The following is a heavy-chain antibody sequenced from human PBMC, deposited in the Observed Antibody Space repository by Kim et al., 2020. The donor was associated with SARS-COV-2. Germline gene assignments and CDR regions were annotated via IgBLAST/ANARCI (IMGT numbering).Heavy chain of an antibody. CDR2: ISYDGSNK. D-gene: IGHD3-22*01. V-gene: IGHV3-30-3*01. J-gene: IGHJ4*02. CDR1: GFTFSSYA. Sequence: GGSLRLSCAASGFTFSSYAMHWVRQAPGKGLEWVAVISYDGSNKYYADSVKGRFTISRDNSKNTLYLQMNSLRAEDTAVYYCARDPMTAGALYYFDYWGQGTLVTVSS. CDR3: ARDPMTAGALYYFDY.